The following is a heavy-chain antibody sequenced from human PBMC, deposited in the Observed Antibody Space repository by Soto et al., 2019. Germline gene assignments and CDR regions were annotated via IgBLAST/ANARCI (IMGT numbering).Heavy chain of an antibody. Sequence: PSETLSLTCAVYGGSLSGYYWNWIRQPPGKGLEWIGEINHSETTKYNPSLKSRVTISVDKSKNQFSLRMTSVTAADTAVYYCSRDDSDWFFNWGRGTLVTVSS. V-gene: IGHV4-34*01. CDR3: SRDDSDWFFN. J-gene: IGHJ4*02. CDR2: INHSETT. D-gene: IGHD3-9*01. CDR1: GGSLSGYY.